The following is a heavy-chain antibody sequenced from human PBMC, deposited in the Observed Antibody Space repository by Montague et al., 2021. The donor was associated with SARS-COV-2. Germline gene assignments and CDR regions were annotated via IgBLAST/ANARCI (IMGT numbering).Heavy chain of an antibody. D-gene: IGHD4-17*01. V-gene: IGHV3-9*01. J-gene: IGHJ4*02. CDR3: AFYGDYALDY. CDR1: GFTFDDYA. Sequence: SWSLSCAASGFTFDDYAMHWVRQAPGKGLEWVSGISWNSGSIGYADSVKGRFTISRDNAKNSLYLQMNSLRAEDTALYYCAFYGDYALDYWGQGTLVTVSS. CDR2: ISWNSGSI.